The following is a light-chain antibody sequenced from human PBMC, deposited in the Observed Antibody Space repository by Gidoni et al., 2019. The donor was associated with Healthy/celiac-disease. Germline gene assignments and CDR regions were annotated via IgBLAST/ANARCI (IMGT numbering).Light chain of an antibody. Sequence: DIVMTQTPLSLSVTPGQPATISCKSRQSLLHSDGKPYLYWYLQKPGQSPQLLIYEVSTRFSGAPYMFSGSVSGTDFTLKISRVEAEDVGIYYCMQTIQLPITLGQGTRLEI. V-gene: IGKV2D-29*02. J-gene: IGKJ5*01. CDR2: EVS. CDR1: QSLLHSDGKPY. CDR3: MQTIQLPIT.